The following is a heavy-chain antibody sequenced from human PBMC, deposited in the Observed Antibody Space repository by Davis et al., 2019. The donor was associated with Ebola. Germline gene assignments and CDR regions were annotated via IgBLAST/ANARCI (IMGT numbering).Heavy chain of an antibody. Sequence: MPSETLSLTCAVYGGSFSGYYWSWIRQPPGKGLEWIGEINHSGSTNYNPSLKSRVTISVDTSKNQFSLKLSSVTAADTAVYYCTRDAPPHKPLYGDLDYWGQGTLVTVSS. CDR2: INHSGST. CDR3: TRDAPPHKPLYGDLDY. CDR1: GGSFSGYY. V-gene: IGHV4-34*01. J-gene: IGHJ4*02. D-gene: IGHD4-17*01.